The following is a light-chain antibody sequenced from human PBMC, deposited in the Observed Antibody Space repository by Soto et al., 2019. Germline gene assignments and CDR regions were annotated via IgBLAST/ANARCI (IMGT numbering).Light chain of an antibody. CDR3: HAWDRSTSYV. V-gene: IGLV3-1*01. CDR1: KLGDKY. CDR2: QDT. Sequence: SYELTQPPSVSVSPGQTASITCSGDKLGDKYACWYQQRPGQSPVLVIYQDTKRPSGITERFSGSKSGNTATLTISGNQAMDEADSYCHAWDRSTSYVFGTGTKLTVL. J-gene: IGLJ1*01.